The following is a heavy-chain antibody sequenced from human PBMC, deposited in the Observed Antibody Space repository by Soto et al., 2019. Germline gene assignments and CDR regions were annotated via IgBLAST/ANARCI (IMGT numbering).Heavy chain of an antibody. Sequence: ASVKVSCKASGYTFTSYGISWVRQAPGQGLEWMGWISAYNGNTNYAQKLQGRVTMTTDTSTSTAYMELRSLSSDDTAVYYCARTAGYCSGGSCYSSAFDIWGQATMVTVSS. CDR1: GYTFTSYG. D-gene: IGHD2-15*01. CDR3: ARTAGYCSGGSCYSSAFDI. CDR2: ISAYNGNT. J-gene: IGHJ3*02. V-gene: IGHV1-18*01.